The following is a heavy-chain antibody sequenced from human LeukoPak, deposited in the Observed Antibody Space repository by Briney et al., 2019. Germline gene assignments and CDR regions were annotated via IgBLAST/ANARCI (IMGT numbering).Heavy chain of an antibody. V-gene: IGHV3-7*01. CDR2: VKYDGTYT. J-gene: IGHJ4*02. D-gene: IGHD4-23*01. CDR1: GFDFRNYY. CDR3: TRDEGATVATYRFDF. Sequence: GGSVRLSCEASGFDFRNYYMSWVRQAPGKGLEWLANVKYDGTYTNYKDSVKGRLTLPRDNAKNSVYLQMNSLRAEDTAVYYCTRDEGATVATYRFDFWGRGTLVTVSS.